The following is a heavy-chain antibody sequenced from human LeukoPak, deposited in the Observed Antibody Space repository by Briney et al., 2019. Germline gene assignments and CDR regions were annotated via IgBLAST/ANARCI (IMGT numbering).Heavy chain of an antibody. D-gene: IGHD6-13*01. Sequence: SETLSLTCTVSGGSISSYYWSWIRQPPGKGLEWIGEINHSGSTNYNPSLKGRVTISVDASKNQFSLKLSSVTAADTAVYYCARASLGAAAGNFDYWGQGTLVTVSS. CDR2: INHSGST. CDR1: GGSISSYY. CDR3: ARASLGAAAGNFDY. J-gene: IGHJ4*02. V-gene: IGHV4-34*01.